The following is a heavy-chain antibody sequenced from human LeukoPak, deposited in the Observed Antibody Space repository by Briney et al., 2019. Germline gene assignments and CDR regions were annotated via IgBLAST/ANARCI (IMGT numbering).Heavy chain of an antibody. CDR1: GYTFTGYY. V-gene: IGHV1-2*02. CDR3: ARDTIAVAGNRDY. D-gene: IGHD6-19*01. J-gene: IGHJ4*02. CDR2: INPNSGGT. Sequence: ASVKVSCKASGYTFTGYYMHWVRQAPGQGLEWMGWINPNSGGTNYAQKFQGRVTMTRDTSISTAYMELSRLRSGDTAVYYCARDTIAVAGNRDYWGQGTLVTVSS.